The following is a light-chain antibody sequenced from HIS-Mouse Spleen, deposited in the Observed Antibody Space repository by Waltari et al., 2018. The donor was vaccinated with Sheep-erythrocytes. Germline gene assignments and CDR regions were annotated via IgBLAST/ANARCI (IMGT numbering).Light chain of an antibody. Sequence: QSALTQPPSASGSPGQSVTLSCPGPRRDVGGYNYVSWYQQHPGKAPKLMIYEVSKRPSGVPDRFSGSKSGNTASLTVSGLQAEDEADYYCSSYAGSNNWVFGGGTKLTVL. J-gene: IGLJ3*02. CDR3: SSYAGSNNWV. CDR2: EVS. CDR1: RRDVGGYNY. V-gene: IGLV2-8*01.